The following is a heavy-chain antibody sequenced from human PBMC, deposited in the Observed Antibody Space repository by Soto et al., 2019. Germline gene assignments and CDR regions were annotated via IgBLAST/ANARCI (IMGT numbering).Heavy chain of an antibody. V-gene: IGHV3-53*01. CDR3: ARDSGMIRGSYGVDV. D-gene: IGHD3-10*01. J-gene: IGHJ6*02. Sequence: HPGGSLRLSCAASGFTVTSNYMTWVRQAPGKGLEWVSVIYRSGATYYPDSLRGRLTASRDYSHNTLYLQMDSLRVEDTAVYYCARDSGMIRGSYGVDVWGPGTTVTVSS. CDR1: GFTVTSNY. CDR2: IYRSGAT.